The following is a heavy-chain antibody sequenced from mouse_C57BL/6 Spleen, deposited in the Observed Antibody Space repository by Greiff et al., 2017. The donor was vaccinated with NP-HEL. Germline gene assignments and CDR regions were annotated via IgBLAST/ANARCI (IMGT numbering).Heavy chain of an antibody. D-gene: IGHD1-1*01. Sequence: EVKLMESGGGLVQPKGSLKLSCAASGFSFNTYAMNWVRQAPGQGLEWVARIRSKSNNYATYYADSVKDRFTISRDDSESMLYLQMNNLKTEDTAMYYCVRERPYYYGSYYAMDYWGQGTSVTVSS. CDR2: IRSKSNNYAT. CDR3: VRERPYYYGSYYAMDY. V-gene: IGHV10-1*01. J-gene: IGHJ4*01. CDR1: GFSFNTYA.